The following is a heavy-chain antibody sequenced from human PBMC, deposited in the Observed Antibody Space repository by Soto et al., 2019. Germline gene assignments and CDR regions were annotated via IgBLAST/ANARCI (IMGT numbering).Heavy chain of an antibody. D-gene: IGHD6-19*01. Sequence: VPLVESGGGVVQPGRSLRLSCAASGFTFSDYAMHWFRQAPGKGLEWVAVVSHDGRNTHYADSLKGRFTISRDSSKNTVSLEMDSLRAADTAVYYCAKGGRKWLVTSDFNYWGQGALVTVSS. CDR2: VSHDGRNT. CDR1: GFTFSDYA. V-gene: IGHV3-30*18. J-gene: IGHJ4*02. CDR3: AKGGRKWLVTSDFNY.